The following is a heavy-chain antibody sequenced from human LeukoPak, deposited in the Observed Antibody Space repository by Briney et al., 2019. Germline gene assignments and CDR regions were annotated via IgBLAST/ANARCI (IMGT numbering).Heavy chain of an antibody. Sequence: SETLSLTCTVSGGSTSTYSWNWIRQPPGKGLEWIGYIYNSGSTNYNPSLKSRVSMSVDTSKNQFSLKLNSVTAADTAVYYCARVLMVVAATDAFGIWGQGTTVTVSS. CDR1: GGSTSTYS. V-gene: IGHV4-59*01. D-gene: IGHD2-15*01. CDR3: ARVLMVVAATDAFGI. CDR2: IYNSGST. J-gene: IGHJ3*02.